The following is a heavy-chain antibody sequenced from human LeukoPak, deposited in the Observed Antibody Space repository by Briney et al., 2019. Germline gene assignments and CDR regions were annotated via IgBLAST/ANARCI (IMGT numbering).Heavy chain of an antibody. D-gene: IGHD3-22*01. CDR2: TYYRSKWFF. J-gene: IGHJ3*02. CDR1: GDNVSSNSAA. V-gene: IGHV6-1*01. Sequence: SQTLSLTCVISGDNVSSNSAAWNWIRQSPSGGLEWLGRTYYRSKWFFDYAVSMKSRLTINSDTSQSHFSLQLRSVTPEDTAVYYCERGDYDTSGGGFDIWGQGTLVTVSS. CDR3: ERGDYDTSGGGFDI.